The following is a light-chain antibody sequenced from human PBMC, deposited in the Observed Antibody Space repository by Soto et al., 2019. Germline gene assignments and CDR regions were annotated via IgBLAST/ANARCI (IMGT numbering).Light chain of an antibody. J-gene: IGKJ1*01. Sequence: AIQRTKSPSSLSASVGDRVTSTCRASQGIGTDLGWFQQKPGRAPKLLIYAASTLEGGVPSRFSGSGSGTDFTLTISSLQPEDFATYYCLQDYNYPRTFGQGTKV. V-gene: IGKV1-6*01. CDR1: QGIGTD. CDR3: LQDYNYPRT. CDR2: AAS.